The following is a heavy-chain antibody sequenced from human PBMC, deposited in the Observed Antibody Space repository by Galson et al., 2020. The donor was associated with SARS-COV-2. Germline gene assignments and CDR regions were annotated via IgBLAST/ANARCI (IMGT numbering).Heavy chain of an antibody. CDR2: TSYDGSNK. V-gene: IGHV3-30*18. D-gene: IGHD1-26*01. CDR1: GFNFSIYG. J-gene: IGHJ6*02. CDR3: AKFGGSQSGSPTIRGMDA. Sequence: TGGSLRLSCAASGFNFSIYGMHWVRQAPGKGLEWVALTSYDGSNKYYADSVKGRFTISRDNSRNTLYLQMNSLRVEDTALYYCAKFGGSQSGSPTIRGMDAWGQGTTVTVS.